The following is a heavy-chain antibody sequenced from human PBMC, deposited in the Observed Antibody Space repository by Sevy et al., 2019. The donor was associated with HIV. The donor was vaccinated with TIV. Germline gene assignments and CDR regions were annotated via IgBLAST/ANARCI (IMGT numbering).Heavy chain of an antibody. CDR2: IYYNGHI. CDR3: SGENAWGRGYS. V-gene: IGHV4-59*08. Sequence: SETLSLTCTVSGGSMTSLYWNWIRQPPGKGREWIANIYYNGHINYNPALKSRVTLSLDTSKYQFSLRLSSVTAADTAMYYCSGENAWGRGYSWGQGTLVTVSS. J-gene: IGHJ4*02. CDR1: GGSMTSLY. D-gene: IGHD1-26*01.